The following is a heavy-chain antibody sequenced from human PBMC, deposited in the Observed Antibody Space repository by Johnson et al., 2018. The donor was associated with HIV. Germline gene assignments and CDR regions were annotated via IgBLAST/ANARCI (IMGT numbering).Heavy chain of an antibody. CDR3: GRDYDYDNSDQSGIDVFDV. CDR2: ISYAGINK. J-gene: IGHJ3*01. CDR1: GFTFSSYA. V-gene: IGHV3-30-3*01. D-gene: IGHD3-22*01. Sequence: VQLVESGGGVVQPGRSLRLSCAGSGFTFSSYAFHWVRQAPAKGLEWVAAISYAGINKYYADSVKGRFTLSRDNSENTAYLQMNGLTVEDTAMYYCGRDYDYDNSDQSGIDVFDVWGQGTKVTVSS.